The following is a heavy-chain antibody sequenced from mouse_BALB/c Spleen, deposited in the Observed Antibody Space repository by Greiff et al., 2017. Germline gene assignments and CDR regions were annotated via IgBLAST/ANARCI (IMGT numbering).Heavy chain of an antibody. CDR1: GFSLSTSGMG. D-gene: IGHD2-3*01. CDR2: IYWDDDK. J-gene: IGHJ4*01. CDR3: ARTEDGYLYAMDY. V-gene: IGHV8-12*01. Sequence: QVTLKVSGPGILQPSQTLSLTCSFSGFSLSTSGMGVSWIRQPSGKGLEWLAHIYWDDDKRYNPSLKSRLTISKDTSSNQVFLKITSVDTADTATYYCARTEDGYLYAMDYWGQGTSVTVSS.